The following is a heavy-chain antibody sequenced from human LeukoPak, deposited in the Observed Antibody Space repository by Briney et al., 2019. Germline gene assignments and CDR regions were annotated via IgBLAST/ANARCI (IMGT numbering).Heavy chain of an antibody. Sequence: PSETLSLTCTVSGGSISSSSYYWGWIRQPPGKGLEWIGSIYYSGSTYYNPSLKSRVTISVDTSKNQFSLKLSSVTAADTAVYYCASSVGYMIVVVGDADNDAFDIWGQGTMVTVSS. CDR3: ASSVGYMIVVVGDADNDAFDI. J-gene: IGHJ3*02. D-gene: IGHD3-22*01. V-gene: IGHV4-39*01. CDR1: GGSISSSSYY. CDR2: IYYSGST.